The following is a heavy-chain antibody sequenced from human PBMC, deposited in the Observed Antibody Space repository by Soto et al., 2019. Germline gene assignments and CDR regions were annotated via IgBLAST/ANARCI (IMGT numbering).Heavy chain of an antibody. D-gene: IGHD2-15*01. V-gene: IGHV3-11*01. J-gene: IGHJ3*02. Sequence: GGSLRLSCAASGFTFSDYYMSWIRQAPGKGLEWVSYISSSGSTTNYADSRKGRFTISRDNAKNSLYLQMNSLRAEDTAVYYCARDQGSGGSFDIWGQGTMVTVSS. CDR2: ISSSGSTT. CDR1: GFTFSDYY. CDR3: ARDQGSGGSFDI.